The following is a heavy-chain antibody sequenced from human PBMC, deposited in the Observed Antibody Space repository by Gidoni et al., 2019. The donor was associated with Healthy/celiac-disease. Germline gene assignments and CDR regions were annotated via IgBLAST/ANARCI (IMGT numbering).Heavy chain of an antibody. Sequence: EVQLLESGGGLVQPGGSLRLSCAASGFTCSSYAMSWVRQAPGKGLEWFSAISGSGCSTYYSDSVKGRFTISRDNSKTTLYLQMNSLRAEDTAVYYCAKIAYSSSSGYDYWGQGTLVTVSS. D-gene: IGHD6-6*01. CDR3: AKIAYSSSSGYDY. CDR1: GFTCSSYA. CDR2: ISGSGCST. V-gene: IGHV3-23*01. J-gene: IGHJ4*02.